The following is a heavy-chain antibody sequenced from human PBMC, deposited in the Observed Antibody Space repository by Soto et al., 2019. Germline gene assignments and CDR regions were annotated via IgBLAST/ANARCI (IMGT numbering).Heavy chain of an antibody. Sequence: EVQLVESGGGLVQPGGSLKLSCAASGFTFSGSAMHWVRQASGKGLEWVGRIRSKANSYATAYAASVKGRFTISRDDSKSTAYLQMNSLKTEDTAVYYCTRQQLVGAFDIWGQGTMVTVSS. CDR2: IRSKANSYAT. V-gene: IGHV3-73*01. J-gene: IGHJ3*02. D-gene: IGHD6-6*01. CDR1: GFTFSGSA. CDR3: TRQQLVGAFDI.